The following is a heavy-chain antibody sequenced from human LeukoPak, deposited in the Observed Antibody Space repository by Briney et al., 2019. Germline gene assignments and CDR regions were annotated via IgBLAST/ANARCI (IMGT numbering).Heavy chain of an antibody. CDR1: GGSISSYY. CDR3: AGQLLWFGELFSNDAFDI. J-gene: IGHJ3*02. D-gene: IGHD3-10*01. Sequence: SETLSLTCTVSGGSISSYYWSWIRQPPGKGLEWIGYIYYSGSTNYNPSLKSRVTISVDTSKNQFSLKLSSVTAADTAVYYCAGQLLWFGELFSNDAFDIWGQGTMVTVPS. CDR2: IYYSGST. V-gene: IGHV4-59*08.